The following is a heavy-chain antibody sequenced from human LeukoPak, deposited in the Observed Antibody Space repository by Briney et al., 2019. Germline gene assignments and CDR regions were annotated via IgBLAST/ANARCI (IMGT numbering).Heavy chain of an antibody. D-gene: IGHD1-26*01. J-gene: IGHJ4*02. V-gene: IGHV3-23*01. CDR2: ISGSGGST. Sequence: GGSLRLSCAASGFTFSSYAMSWVRLAPGKGLEWVSAISGSGGSTYYADSVKGRFTISRDNSKNTLYLQMNSLRAEDTAVYYCAKVFIVELAVDYWGQGTLVTVSS. CDR1: GFTFSSYA. CDR3: AKVFIVELAVDY.